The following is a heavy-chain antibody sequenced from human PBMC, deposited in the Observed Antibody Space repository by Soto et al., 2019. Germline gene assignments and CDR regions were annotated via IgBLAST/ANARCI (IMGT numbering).Heavy chain of an antibody. J-gene: IGHJ4*02. CDR1: GASVSDGNYY. CDR3: ARGRFLDY. Sequence: QVQLQESGPGLVKPSQTLSLTCSVSGASVSDGNYYWTGIRQPPGKGLEWLGYIYYTGTTYYNPSLQSRLSFSLDTSQNRFSLILSSVTAADTAMYYCARGRFLDYWGQGVRVTVSS. D-gene: IGHD3-3*01. V-gene: IGHV4-30-4*01. CDR2: IYYTGTT.